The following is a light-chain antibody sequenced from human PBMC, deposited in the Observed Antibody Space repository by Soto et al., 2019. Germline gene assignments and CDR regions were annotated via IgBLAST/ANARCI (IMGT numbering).Light chain of an antibody. V-gene: IGLV1-51*01. J-gene: IGLJ2*01. CDR2: DRN. Sequence: QSVLTQPPSVSPAPGQKFTISCSGSSSNIGNSFVIWYQQLPGAAPQVLIHDRNKRLTGIPDRFSGSKSGTSGYLDITGLQTGDEADYYCATWDNSLSVVLFGGGTKLTVL. CDR1: SSNIGNSF. CDR3: ATWDNSLSVVL.